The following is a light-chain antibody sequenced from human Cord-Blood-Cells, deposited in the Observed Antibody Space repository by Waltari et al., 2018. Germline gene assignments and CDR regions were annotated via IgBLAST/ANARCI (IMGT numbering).Light chain of an antibody. CDR1: QSVSSY. V-gene: IGKV3-11*01. CDR3: QQRSNWPPAIT. Sequence: EIVLTQSPATLSLSPGERATLSCRASQSVSSYLAWYQQKPGQAPRLLIYDASNRATGIPARFSGSGSETDFTRTISSLEPEDFAVYYGQQRSNWPPAITFGGGTKVESK. CDR2: DAS. J-gene: IGKJ4*01.